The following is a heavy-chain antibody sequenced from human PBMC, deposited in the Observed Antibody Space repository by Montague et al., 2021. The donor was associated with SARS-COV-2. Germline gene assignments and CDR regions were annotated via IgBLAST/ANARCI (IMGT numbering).Heavy chain of an antibody. V-gene: IGHV6-1*01. CDR1: GDSVAGQSVA. D-gene: IGHD3-9*01. CDR2: TYYRSKWDS. Sequence: CAISGDSVAGQSVAWDWLRHSPSRGLEWLGRTYYRSKWDSDYAESVKRRLVITPDTSKNQVSLQLNSVIPEDTAVYFCASSGITLTGLDAFDIWGQGTMVTVSS. CDR3: ASSGITLTGLDAFDI. J-gene: IGHJ3*02.